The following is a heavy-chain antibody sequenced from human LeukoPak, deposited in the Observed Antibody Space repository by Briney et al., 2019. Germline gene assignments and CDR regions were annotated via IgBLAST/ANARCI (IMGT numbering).Heavy chain of an antibody. V-gene: IGHV3-48*04. CDR3: ARSRVSGSPNWYFDL. CDR2: SSSSSRTI. CDR1: GFTFSSYA. J-gene: IGHJ2*01. Sequence: PGGSLRLSCAASGFTFSSYAMNWVRQAPGKGLEWVSHSSSSSRTIYYADSVKGRFTISRENARNSLYLQMNSLRAEDTAVYYCARSRVSGSPNWYFDLWGRGTLVTVSS. D-gene: IGHD3-16*01.